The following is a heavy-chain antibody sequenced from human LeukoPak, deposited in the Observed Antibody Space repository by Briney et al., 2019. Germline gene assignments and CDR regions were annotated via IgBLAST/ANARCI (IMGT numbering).Heavy chain of an antibody. CDR3: AREIDYGGNVRGFQD. J-gene: IGHJ1*01. V-gene: IGHV4-59*01. CDR2: IYYSGKT. Sequence: SETLSLTCTVSGGSISSYSWSWIRQPPGKGLEWIGDIYYSGKTNYNPSLKSRVTISVDTSKNQFSLKLSSVTAADTAVYYCAREIDYGGNVRGFQDWGQGTLVTVSS. CDR1: GGSISSYS. D-gene: IGHD4-23*01.